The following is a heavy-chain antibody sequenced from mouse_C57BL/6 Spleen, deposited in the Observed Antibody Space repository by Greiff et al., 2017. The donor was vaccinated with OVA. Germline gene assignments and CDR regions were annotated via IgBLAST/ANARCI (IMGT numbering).Heavy chain of an antibody. J-gene: IGHJ3*01. CDR3: ARRGGEDYGGFFAY. Sequence: QVQLQQPGAELVKPGASVKLSCKASGYTFTSYWMHWVKQRPGQGLEWIGMINPNSGSTNYNEKFKSKATLTVDKSSSTAYMQLSSLTSEDSAVYYCARRGGEDYGGFFAYWGQGTLVTVSA. CDR2: INPNSGST. V-gene: IGHV1-64*01. CDR1: GYTFTSYW. D-gene: IGHD1-1*01.